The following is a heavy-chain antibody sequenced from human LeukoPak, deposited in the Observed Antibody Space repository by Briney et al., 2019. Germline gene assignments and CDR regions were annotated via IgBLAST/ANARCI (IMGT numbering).Heavy chain of an antibody. Sequence: ASVKVSCKASGYTFTSYYMHWVRQAPGQGLEWMGIINPSGGSTSYAQKFQGRVTMTRDTALSTAYMELTSLRSDDTAVYYCARLGYSNYEGKEAYYSDYWGQGTRVTVSS. D-gene: IGHD4-11*01. V-gene: IGHV1-46*01. J-gene: IGHJ4*02. CDR2: INPSGGST. CDR3: ARLGYSNYEGKEAYYSDY. CDR1: GYTFTSYY.